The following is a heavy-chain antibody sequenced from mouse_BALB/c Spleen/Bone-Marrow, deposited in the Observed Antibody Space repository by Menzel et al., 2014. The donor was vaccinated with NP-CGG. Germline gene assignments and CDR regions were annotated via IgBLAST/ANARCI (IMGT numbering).Heavy chain of an antibody. V-gene: IGHV1S41*01. CDR2: IAPGSGNT. D-gene: IGHD2-4*01. CDR3: ARSPMITESYAMDY. J-gene: IGHJ4*01. Sequence: DLVKPGASVKLSCKASGYTFTSYWINWIKQRPGRGLEWIGRIAPGSGNTYYNEMFKGKATLTVDTSSSTAYIQLSSLSSEDSPVYFCARSPMITESYAMDYWGQGPQSPSPQ. CDR1: GYTFTSYW.